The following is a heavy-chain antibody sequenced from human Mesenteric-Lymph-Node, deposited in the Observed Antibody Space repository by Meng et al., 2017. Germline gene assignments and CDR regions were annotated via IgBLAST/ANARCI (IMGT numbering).Heavy chain of an antibody. CDR3: ARGIVDGYGGDSWFDP. Sequence: QVQLVQSGAEVKNPGASVKVSCKASGYTFNRHWMHWVRQAPGQGLEWMGIINPSDGYTMYEQKFQGRISITRDTSTGTVYIELSSLRSEDTAVYYCARGIVDGYGGDSWFDPWGQGTLVTVSS. D-gene: IGHD5-18*01. CDR2: INPSDGYT. CDR1: GYTFNRHW. J-gene: IGHJ5*02. V-gene: IGHV1-46*02.